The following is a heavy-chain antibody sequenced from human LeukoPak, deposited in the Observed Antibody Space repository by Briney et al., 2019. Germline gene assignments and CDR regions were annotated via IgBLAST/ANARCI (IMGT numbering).Heavy chain of an antibody. CDR3: ARDKEEIVVVINPYDY. CDR2: ISSSSSYI. Sequence: GGSLRLSCAASGFTFSSYSMNWVRQAPGKGLEWVSSISSSSSYIYYADSVKGRFTISRDNAKNSLYLQMNSLRAEDTAVYYCARDKEEIVVVINPYDYWGQGTLVTVSS. V-gene: IGHV3-21*01. D-gene: IGHD3-22*01. CDR1: GFTFSSYS. J-gene: IGHJ4*02.